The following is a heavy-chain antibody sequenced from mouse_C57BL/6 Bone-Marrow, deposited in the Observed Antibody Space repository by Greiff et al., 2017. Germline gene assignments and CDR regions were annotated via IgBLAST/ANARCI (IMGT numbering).Heavy chain of an antibody. V-gene: IGHV1-50*01. CDR3: ARRGWLLYYFDY. J-gene: IGHJ2*01. D-gene: IGHD2-3*01. Sequence: VQLQQPGAELVKPGASVKLSCKASGYTFTSYWMPWVKQRPGQGLEWIGEIDPSDSYTNYNQKFKGKATLTVDTSSSTAYMQLSSLTSEDSAVYYCARRGWLLYYFDYWCQGTTLTVSS. CDR1: GYTFTSYW. CDR2: IDPSDSYT.